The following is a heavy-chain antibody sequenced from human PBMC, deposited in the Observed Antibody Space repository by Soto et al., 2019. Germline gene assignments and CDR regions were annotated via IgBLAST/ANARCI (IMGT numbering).Heavy chain of an antibody. CDR1: GFTFSNYA. J-gene: IGHJ5*02. Sequence: EVQLLESGGGMVQPGVSLRLSCAASGFTFSNYAMSWVRQAPGKGLEWVSSISTSGGSTYYADPVKGRFAISRDNSRNTLYLQVNSLRAEDTAVYYCAKAGGSSTSNWFDPLGHGTLVTVSS. CDR2: ISTSGGST. V-gene: IGHV3-23*01. D-gene: IGHD2-2*01. CDR3: AKAGGSSTSNWFDP.